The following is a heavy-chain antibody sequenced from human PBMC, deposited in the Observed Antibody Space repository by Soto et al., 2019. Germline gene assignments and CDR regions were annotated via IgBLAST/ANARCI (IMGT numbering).Heavy chain of an antibody. CDR3: ARDILNALAYGKNYYYYGMDV. J-gene: IGHJ6*02. CDR1: GGTFSSYA. Sequence: DASVKVSCKASGGTFSSYAISWVRQAPGRGLEWMGGIIPNSGGTNYAQKFQGRVTMTRDTSISTAYMELSRLRSDDTAVYYCARDILNALAYGKNYYYYGMDVWGQGTTVTVSS. D-gene: IGHD2-21*01. CDR2: IIPNSGGT. V-gene: IGHV1-2*02.